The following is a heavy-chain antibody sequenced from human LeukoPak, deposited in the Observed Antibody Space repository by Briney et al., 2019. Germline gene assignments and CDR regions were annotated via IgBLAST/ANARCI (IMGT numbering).Heavy chain of an antibody. J-gene: IGHJ6*03. V-gene: IGHV1-18*01. CDR3: ARKSSGWYSNYYYYMDV. Sequence: ASVKVSCKASGGTFSSYAISWVRQAPGQGLEWMGWISAYSGNTNYAQKVQGRVTMTTDTSTSTAYMELRSLRSDDTAVYYCARKSSGWYSNYYYYMDVWGKGTTVTVSS. CDR1: GGTFSSYA. D-gene: IGHD6-19*01. CDR2: ISAYSGNT.